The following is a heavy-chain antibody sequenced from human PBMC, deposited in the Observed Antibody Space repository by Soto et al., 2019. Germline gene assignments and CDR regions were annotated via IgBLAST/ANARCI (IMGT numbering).Heavy chain of an antibody. D-gene: IGHD3-3*01. Sequence: PSETLSLTCTVSGGSVSSGSYYWSWIRQPPGKGLEWIGYIYYSGSTNYNPSLKSRVTISVDTSKNQFSLKLSSVTAADTAVYYCARGHSRFLEWLLSGTGPEYYGMDVWGQGTTVTVS. CDR1: GGSVSSGSYY. CDR3: ARGHSRFLEWLLSGTGPEYYGMDV. J-gene: IGHJ6*02. V-gene: IGHV4-61*01. CDR2: IYYSGST.